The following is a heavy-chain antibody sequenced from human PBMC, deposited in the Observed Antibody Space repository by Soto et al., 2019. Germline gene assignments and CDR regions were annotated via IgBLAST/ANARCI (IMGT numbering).Heavy chain of an antibody. Sequence: GGSLRLSCAASGFTFSSYGMHWVRQAPGKGLEWVAVIWYDGSNKYYADSVKGRFTISRDNSKNTLYLQMNSLGAEDTAVYYCARDDLGGTIDYWGQGTLVTVSS. CDR3: ARDDLGGTIDY. CDR2: IWYDGSNK. CDR1: GFTFSSYG. V-gene: IGHV3-33*01. D-gene: IGHD3-9*01. J-gene: IGHJ4*02.